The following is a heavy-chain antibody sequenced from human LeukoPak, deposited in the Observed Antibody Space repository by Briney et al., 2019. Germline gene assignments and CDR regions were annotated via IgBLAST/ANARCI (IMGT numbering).Heavy chain of an antibody. V-gene: IGHV4-59*01. CDR2: IYYSGST. Sequence: SETLSLTCTLSGGSIRRYYWSWIRQPPGKGLEGIGYIYYSGSTKYKPSLKSRVTISVDTSKNQFSLKLSSVTAADTAVYYCARGRFLDAFDIWGQGTMVTVSS. D-gene: IGHD3-3*01. CDR3: ARGRFLDAFDI. CDR1: GGSIRRYY. J-gene: IGHJ3*02.